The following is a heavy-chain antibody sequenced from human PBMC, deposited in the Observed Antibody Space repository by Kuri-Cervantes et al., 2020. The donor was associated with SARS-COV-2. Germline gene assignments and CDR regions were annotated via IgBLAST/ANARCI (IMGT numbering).Heavy chain of an antibody. CDR3: ARDSQCLGSYYGMDV. CDR1: GSPISSGYYY. CDR2: IHYSGDT. V-gene: IGHV4-31*02. D-gene: IGHD6-19*01. Sequence: CTVSGSPISSGYYYWSWIRQHPGKGLGWIGYIHYSGDTYYNPSLKTRVIISLDTSKNQFALRLSSVTDADTAVYYCARDSQCLGSYYGMDVWGQGTTVTVSS. J-gene: IGHJ6*02.